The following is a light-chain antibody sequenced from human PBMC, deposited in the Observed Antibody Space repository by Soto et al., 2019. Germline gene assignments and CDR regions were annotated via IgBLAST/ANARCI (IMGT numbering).Light chain of an antibody. CDR2: GAS. Sequence: EIVLTQSPGTLSLSPGERATLSCRASQSVSSSYLVWYQQKPGQAPRLLIYGASSRATGIPDRFSGSGSGTDFTLTISRLEPEDFAVYYWQQYCSSPYTFGQGTKLEIK. V-gene: IGKV3-20*01. J-gene: IGKJ2*01. CDR1: QSVSSSY. CDR3: QQYCSSPYT.